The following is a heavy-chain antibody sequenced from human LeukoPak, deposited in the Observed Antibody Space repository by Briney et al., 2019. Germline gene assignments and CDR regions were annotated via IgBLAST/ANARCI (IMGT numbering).Heavy chain of an antibody. J-gene: IGHJ4*02. V-gene: IGHV3-48*03. CDR2: ISGTGGTI. D-gene: IGHD3-10*01. CDR1: GFTFSSYE. Sequence: GGSLRLSCAASGFTFSSYEMKWVRQAPGKGLEWVSYISGTGGTIYYADSVQGRFTISRDNAENSLYLEMNSLRAEDTAVYYCARYVVIRGVRACDYWGQGTVVTVSS. CDR3: ARYVVIRGVRACDY.